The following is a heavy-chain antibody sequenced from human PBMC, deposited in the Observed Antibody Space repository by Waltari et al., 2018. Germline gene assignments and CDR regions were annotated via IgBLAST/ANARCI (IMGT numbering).Heavy chain of an antibody. V-gene: IGHV1-69*01. D-gene: IGHD3-3*01. Sequence: QVQLVQSGAEVKKPGSSVKVSCKASGGTFSSYAISWVRQAPGQGLEWMGGISPIFGTANYAQKCQGRGTITADESTSTAYMELSSLRSEDTAVYYCARGVADIPAHNWFDPWGQGTLVTVSS. J-gene: IGHJ5*02. CDR1: GGTFSSYA. CDR3: ARGVADIPAHNWFDP. CDR2: ISPIFGTA.